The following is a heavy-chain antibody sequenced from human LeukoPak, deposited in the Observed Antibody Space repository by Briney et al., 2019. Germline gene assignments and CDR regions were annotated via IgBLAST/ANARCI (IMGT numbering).Heavy chain of an antibody. D-gene: IGHD2-15*01. CDR2: IKEDGSEK. CDR1: GFTFSSYW. J-gene: IGHJ3*02. CDR3: AKTGSQAFDI. V-gene: IGHV3-7*03. Sequence: PGGSLRLSCAASGFTFSSYWMSWVRQAPGKGLEWVANIKEDGSEKYYVDSVKGRFTISRDNAKNSLYLQMNSLRAEDTALYYCAKTGSQAFDIWGQGTMVTVSS.